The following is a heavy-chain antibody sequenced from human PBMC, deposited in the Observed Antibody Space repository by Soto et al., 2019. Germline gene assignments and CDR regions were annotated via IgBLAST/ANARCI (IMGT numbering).Heavy chain of an antibody. CDR3: AIHGVCYMCVDSRFDP. J-gene: IGHJ5*02. Sequence: QVQLVQSGAEVKKPGSSVKVSCKASGGTFSSYAISWVRQAPGQGLGWMGGIIPIFGTANYAQKFQGRVTITADESTSTAYMELSSLRSEDTAVYYCAIHGVCYMCVDSRFDPWGQGTLVTVSS. V-gene: IGHV1-69*01. D-gene: IGHD2-8*01. CDR2: IIPIFGTA. CDR1: GGTFSSYA.